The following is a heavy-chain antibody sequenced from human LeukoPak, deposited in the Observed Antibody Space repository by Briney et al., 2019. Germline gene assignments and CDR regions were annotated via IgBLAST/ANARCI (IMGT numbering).Heavy chain of an antibody. Sequence: GGSLRLSCTASGFSFSNYWMSWVRQAPGKGLEWVASIKQDESEKYYVDSVRGRFTTSRDNAKSSLYLQMNALRGEDTAVYYCARLVGDVTTWDCWGQGTLVTVSS. CDR3: ARLVGDVTTWDC. V-gene: IGHV3-7*03. J-gene: IGHJ4*02. CDR2: IKQDESEK. D-gene: IGHD1-26*01. CDR1: GFSFSNYW.